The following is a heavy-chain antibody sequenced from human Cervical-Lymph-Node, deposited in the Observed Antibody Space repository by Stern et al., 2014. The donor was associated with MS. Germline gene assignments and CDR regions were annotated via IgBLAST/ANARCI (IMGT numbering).Heavy chain of an antibody. CDR2: ITPNSGGT. V-gene: IGHV1-2*04. CDR3: ARHGSGSPPYYFDY. Sequence: QVQLLQSGAEVKKPGASVKVSCKASGYTFTGYYMHWVRQAPGQGLEWMGWITPNSGGTNYAQKFQGWVTMTRDTSISTAYMELSRLRSDDTAVYYCARHGSGSPPYYFDYWGQGTLVTVSS. D-gene: IGHD1-26*01. J-gene: IGHJ4*02. CDR1: GYTFTGYY.